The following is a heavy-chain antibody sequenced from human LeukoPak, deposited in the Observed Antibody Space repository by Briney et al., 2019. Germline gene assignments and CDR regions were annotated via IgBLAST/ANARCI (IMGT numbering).Heavy chain of an antibody. V-gene: IGHV4-59*01. J-gene: IGHJ1*01. CDR1: GGSISSYY. D-gene: IGHD4-17*01. Sequence: SETLSLTCTVSGGSISSYYWSWIRQPAGQGLGGIGYIYYSGSTNYNPSLKSRVTISVDTSKNQFSLKLSSVTAADTAVYYCARVESGYGDYLHTALAEYFQHWGQGALVTVSS. CDR2: IYYSGST. CDR3: ARVESGYGDYLHTALAEYFQH.